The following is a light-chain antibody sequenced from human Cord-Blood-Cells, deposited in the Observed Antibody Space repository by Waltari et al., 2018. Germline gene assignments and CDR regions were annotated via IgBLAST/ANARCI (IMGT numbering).Light chain of an antibody. CDR2: EGG. CDR3: CSYAGSSTYV. V-gene: IGLV2-23*01. Sequence: QSALTQPASVSGSPGQSITISCTGTSRDVGRYNLVSWYQQPPGKAPKLMIYEGGKRPSGVSNRFSGSKSGNTASLTISGLQAEDEADYYCCSYAGSSTYVFGTGTKVTVL. CDR1: SRDVGRYNL. J-gene: IGLJ1*01.